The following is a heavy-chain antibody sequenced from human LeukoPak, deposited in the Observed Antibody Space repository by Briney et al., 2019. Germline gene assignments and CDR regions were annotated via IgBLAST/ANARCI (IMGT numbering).Heavy chain of an antibody. CDR3: AADYGDYVSPSD. CDR1: GFNFRDSA. Sequence: GTSLRLSCAASGFNFRDSAMHWVRQPPGKGLEGVAVSSYDGTNKYYADSVNGRFTISRDNSKNTLFLQMNNLRLEDTAVYCCAADYGDYVSPSDWGQGSLVIVSS. J-gene: IGHJ4*02. D-gene: IGHD4-17*01. CDR2: SSYDGTNK. V-gene: IGHV3-30*04.